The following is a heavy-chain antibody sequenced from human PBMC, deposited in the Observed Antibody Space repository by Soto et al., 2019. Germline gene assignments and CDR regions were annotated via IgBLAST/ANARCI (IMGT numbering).Heavy chain of an antibody. J-gene: IGHJ6*02. CDR3: ARDRRVVVVPAAIEYYYYYYGMDV. D-gene: IGHD2-2*02. CDR1: GGSISSGDYY. CDR2: IYYSGST. Sequence: SETLSLTCTVSGGSISSGDYYWRWIRQPPGKGQEWIGYIYYSGSTYYNPSLKSRVTISVDTSKNQFSLKLSSVTAADTAVYYCARDRRVVVVPAAIEYYYYYYGMDVWGQGTTVTVSS. V-gene: IGHV4-30-4*01.